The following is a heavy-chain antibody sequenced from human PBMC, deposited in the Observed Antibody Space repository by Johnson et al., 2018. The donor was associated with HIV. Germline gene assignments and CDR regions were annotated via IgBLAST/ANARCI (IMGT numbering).Heavy chain of an antibody. CDR1: GFTFSIYW. J-gene: IGHJ3*02. Sequence: VQLVESGGGLVQPGGSLRLSCAASGFTFSIYWMSWVRQAPGKGLEWVANIKQDGSERYYVDSVKGRFTISRDNAKNSLYLQMNSLRAEDTAVYYCARDFESAAGIWGQGTMVTVSS. CDR3: ARDFESAAGI. D-gene: IGHD6-13*01. CDR2: IKQDGSER. V-gene: IGHV3-7*03.